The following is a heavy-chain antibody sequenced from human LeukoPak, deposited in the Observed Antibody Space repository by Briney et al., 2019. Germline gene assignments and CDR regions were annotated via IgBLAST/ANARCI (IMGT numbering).Heavy chain of an antibody. D-gene: IGHD2-21*01. Sequence: GGSLRLSCAASGFTFSSNSMNWVRQAPGKGLEWLSYISYSSSTIYSADSVKGRFTISRDNAKNSLYLQMSSLRPEDTAVYYCAISPYHVFDIWGQGTLVIVSS. V-gene: IGHV3-48*01. CDR1: GFTFSSNS. CDR2: ISYSSSTI. CDR3: AISPYHVFDI. J-gene: IGHJ3*02.